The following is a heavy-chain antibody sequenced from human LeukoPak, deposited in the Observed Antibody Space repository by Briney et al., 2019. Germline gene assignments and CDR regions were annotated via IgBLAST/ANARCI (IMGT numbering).Heavy chain of an antibody. CDR1: GYTFISYD. Sequence: ASVNVSCKTSGYTFISYDINWVRQATGQGLEWMGWMNLKSGYTGYAQKFQGRVTMTRNTYISTAYMELSSLTFEDTAVYYCARVNGAVDYWGQGTLVTVSS. J-gene: IGHJ4*02. V-gene: IGHV1-8*01. D-gene: IGHD1-26*01. CDR2: MNLKSGYT. CDR3: ARVNGAVDY.